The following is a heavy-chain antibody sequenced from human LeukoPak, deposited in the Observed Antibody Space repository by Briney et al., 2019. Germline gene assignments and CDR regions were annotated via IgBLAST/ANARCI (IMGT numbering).Heavy chain of an antibody. CDR2: INPSGGST. CDR3: ARSDTAMVSSY. D-gene: IGHD5-18*01. J-gene: IGHJ4*02. CDR1: GYTFTGYY. Sequence: GASVKVSCKASGYTFTGYYMHWVRQAPGQGLEWMGIINPSGGSTSYAQKFQGRVTMTRDTSTNTVYMELSSLRSEDTAVYYCARSDTAMVSSYWGQGTLVTVSS. V-gene: IGHV1-46*01.